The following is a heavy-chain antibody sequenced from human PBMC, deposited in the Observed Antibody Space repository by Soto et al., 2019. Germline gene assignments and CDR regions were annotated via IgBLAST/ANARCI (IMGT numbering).Heavy chain of an antibody. V-gene: IGHV4-31*03. J-gene: IGHJ5*02. Sequence: KSSETLSLTCTVSGGSISSGGYYWSWIRQHPGKGLEWIGYIYYSGSTYYNPSLKSRVTISVDTSKNQFSLKLSSVTAADTAVYYCARETQDPYSSSWSGWFDPWGQGTLVTVSS. CDR1: GGSISSGGYY. D-gene: IGHD6-13*01. CDR2: IYYSGST. CDR3: ARETQDPYSSSWSGWFDP.